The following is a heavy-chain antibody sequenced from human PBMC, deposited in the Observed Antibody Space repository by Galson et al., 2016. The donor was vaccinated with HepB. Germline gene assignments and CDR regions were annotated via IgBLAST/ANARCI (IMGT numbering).Heavy chain of an antibody. CDR1: GFSLRTRGVA. CDR3: VHYDSGTYPRHNWFDS. D-gene: IGHD3-10*01. V-gene: IGHV2-5*02. J-gene: IGHJ5*01. Sequence: PALVKPPQTLTLTCTFSGFSLRTRGVAVGWIRQPPGKALEWLALLYWDDDKHYSPSLKSRLAVTKDTSEPQVVLTMSNMDPVDTATYYCVHYDSGTYPRHNWFDSWGQGALVTVSS. CDR2: LYWDDDK.